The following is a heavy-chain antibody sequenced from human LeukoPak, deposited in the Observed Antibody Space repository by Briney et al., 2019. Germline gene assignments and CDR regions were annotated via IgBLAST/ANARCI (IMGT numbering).Heavy chain of an antibody. V-gene: IGHV3-9*01. CDR1: GFTFDDYA. Sequence: GRSLRLSCAASGFTFDDYAMHWVRQAPGKGLEWVSGISWNSGSIGYADSVKGRFTISRDNAKNSLYLQMNSLRAEDTALNYCAKDIRDTSYYFDTWGQGTLVTVSS. CDR2: ISWNSGSI. CDR3: AKDIRDTSYYFDT. D-gene: IGHD5-18*01. J-gene: IGHJ4*02.